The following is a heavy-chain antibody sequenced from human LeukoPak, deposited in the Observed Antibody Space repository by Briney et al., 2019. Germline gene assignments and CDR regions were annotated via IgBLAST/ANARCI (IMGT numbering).Heavy chain of an antibody. CDR2: IIPIFGTA. J-gene: IGHJ4*02. CDR3: ARERGGWLQLAYDY. Sequence: SVKVSCKASGGTFSSYAISWVRQAPGQGLEWMGGIIPIFGTAHYPQKFQGRVTITADESTSTAYMELSSLRSEDTAVYYGARERGGWLQLAYDYWGQGTLVSVSS. CDR1: GGTFSSYA. V-gene: IGHV1-69*13. D-gene: IGHD5-24*01.